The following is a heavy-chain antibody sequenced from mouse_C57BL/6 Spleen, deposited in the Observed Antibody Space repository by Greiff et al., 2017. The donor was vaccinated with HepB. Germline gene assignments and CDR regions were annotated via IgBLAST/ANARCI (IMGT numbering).Heavy chain of an antibody. CDR1: GYAFSSYW. D-gene: IGHD4-1*01. V-gene: IGHV1-80*01. CDR3: ARGGELGRYFDY. CDR2: IYPGDGDT. Sequence: VMLVESGAELVKPGASVKISCKASGYAFSSYWMNWVKQRPGKGLEWIGQIYPGDGDTNYNGKFKGKATLTADKSSSTAYMQLSSLTSEDSAVYFCARGGELGRYFDYWGQGTTLTVSS. J-gene: IGHJ2*01.